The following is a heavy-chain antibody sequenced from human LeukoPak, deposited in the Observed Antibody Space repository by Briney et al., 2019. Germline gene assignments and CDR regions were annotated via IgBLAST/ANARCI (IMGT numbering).Heavy chain of an antibody. V-gene: IGHV4-34*01. Sequence: PSETLSLTCAVYGGSFSGYYWSWIRQPPGKGLEWIGYINHSGRTNYNPSLKIRLTISVDTSKDQFSLKLSSVTAADTAVYYCARGLGYCSSTSCRSKGMDVWGKGTTVTVSS. J-gene: IGHJ6*04. CDR1: GGSFSGYY. D-gene: IGHD2-2*01. CDR3: ARGLGYCSSTSCRSKGMDV. CDR2: INHSGRT.